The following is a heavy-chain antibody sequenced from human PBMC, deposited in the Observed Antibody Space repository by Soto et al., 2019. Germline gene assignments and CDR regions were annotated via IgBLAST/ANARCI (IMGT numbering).Heavy chain of an antibody. V-gene: IGHV3-53*01. CDR1: GLTISGKKY. Sequence: GGSLRLSCAVFGLTISGKKYVAWVRQAPGKGLEWVSALYDVDGSFYADSVKGRFTTSSDSSKTTVYLQMNDLRPDDTAVYYCATWHEREHAYDVWGQGTTVPVSS. J-gene: IGHJ3*01. CDR3: ATWHEREHAYDV. CDR2: LYDVDGS. D-gene: IGHD1-1*01.